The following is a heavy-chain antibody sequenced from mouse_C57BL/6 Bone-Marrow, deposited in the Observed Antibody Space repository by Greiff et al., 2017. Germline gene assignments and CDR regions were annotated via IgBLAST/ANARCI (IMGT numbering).Heavy chain of an antibody. Sequence: EVKVEESGGGLVQPGGSLKLSCAASGFTFSDYGMAWVRQAPRKGPEWVAFISNLAYSIYYADTVTGRFTISRENAKNTLYLEMSSLRSEDTAMYYCARPPYGNFLSFAYWGQGTLVTVSA. CDR1: GFTFSDYG. CDR2: ISNLAYSI. J-gene: IGHJ3*01. V-gene: IGHV5-15*04. D-gene: IGHD2-1*01. CDR3: ARPPYGNFLSFAY.